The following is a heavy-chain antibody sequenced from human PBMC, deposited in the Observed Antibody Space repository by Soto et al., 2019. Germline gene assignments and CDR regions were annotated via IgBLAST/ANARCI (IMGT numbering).Heavy chain of an antibody. CDR1: GGSISSSSYY. D-gene: IGHD2-2*01. V-gene: IGHV4-39*01. Sequence: QLQLQESGPGLVKPSETLSLTCTVSGGSISSSSYYWGWIRQPPGKGLEWIGSIYYSGSTYYNPSLKSRVTISVDTSKNQFSLKLSSVTAADTAVYYCARGDCISTSCSSDYWGQGTLVTVSS. CDR2: IYYSGST. CDR3: ARGDCISTSCSSDY. J-gene: IGHJ4*02.